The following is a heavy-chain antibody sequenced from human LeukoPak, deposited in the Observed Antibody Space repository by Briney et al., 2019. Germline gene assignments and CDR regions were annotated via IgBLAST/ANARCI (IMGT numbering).Heavy chain of an antibody. D-gene: IGHD6-19*01. J-gene: IGHJ3*02. CDR1: GYSFTSYW. CDR3: ARRPPLGGWAYDATDAFDI. CDR2: IYPGDSET. V-gene: IGHV5-51*01. Sequence: ESLKISWKGSGYSFTSYWIGWVRQMPGKGLGWIGIIYPGDSETTYSTSFQGQVTISADKSISNAYLQWRSMKASDTARDYCARRPPLGGWAYDATDAFDIWGQGTMVTASS.